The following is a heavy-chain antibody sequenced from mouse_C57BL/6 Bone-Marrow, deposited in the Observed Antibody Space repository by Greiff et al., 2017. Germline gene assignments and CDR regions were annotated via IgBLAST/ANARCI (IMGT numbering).Heavy chain of an antibody. D-gene: IGHD2-4*01. CDR2: ISYDGSN. V-gene: IGHV3-6*01. CDR3: ARGEDYDDGAYYFDY. Sequence: EVQLVESGPGLVKPSQSLSLTCSVTGYSITSGYYWNWIRQFPGNKLEWMGYISYDGSNNYNPSLKNRISITRDTSKNQFFLKLNSVTTEDTATYYCARGEDYDDGAYYFDYWGQGTTLTVSS. CDR1: GYSITSGYY. J-gene: IGHJ2*01.